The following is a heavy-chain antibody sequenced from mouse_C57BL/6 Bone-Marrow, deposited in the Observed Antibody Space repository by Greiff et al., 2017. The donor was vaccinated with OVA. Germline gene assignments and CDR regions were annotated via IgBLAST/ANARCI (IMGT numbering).Heavy chain of an antibody. Sequence: QVQLQQSGAELVRPGTSVKMSCKASGYTFTNYWIGWAKQRPGHGLEWIGDIYPGGGYTNYNEKFKGKATLTADKSSSTAYMQFSSLTSEDSAIYYCARSRGDDYDDEVFDYWGQGTTVTVSS. CDR3: ARSRGDDYDDEVFDY. D-gene: IGHD2-4*01. CDR1: GYTFTNYW. J-gene: IGHJ2*01. CDR2: IYPGGGYT. V-gene: IGHV1-63*01.